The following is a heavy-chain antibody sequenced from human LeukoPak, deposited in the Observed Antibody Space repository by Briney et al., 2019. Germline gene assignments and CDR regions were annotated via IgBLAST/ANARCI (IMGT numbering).Heavy chain of an antibody. CDR1: GFTFSSYS. Sequence: PGGSLRLSCAASGFTFSSYSMNWVRQAPGKGLEWVSSISSSSSYIYYADSVKGRFTISRDNSKNTLYLQMNSLRAEDTAVYYCAKDREYGDPIYFDYWGQGTLVTVSS. CDR2: ISSSSSYI. D-gene: IGHD4-17*01. J-gene: IGHJ4*02. V-gene: IGHV3-21*04. CDR3: AKDREYGDPIYFDY.